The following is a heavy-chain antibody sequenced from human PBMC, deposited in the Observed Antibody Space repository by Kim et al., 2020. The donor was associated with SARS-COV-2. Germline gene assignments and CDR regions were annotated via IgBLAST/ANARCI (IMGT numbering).Heavy chain of an antibody. D-gene: IGHD2-2*01. CDR2: IYYSGST. Sequence: SETLSLTCTVSGGSISSYYWSWIRQPPGKGLEWIGDIYYSGSTNYNPSLKSRVTISVDTSKNQFSLKLSSVTAADTAVYSCAREGRGYCSSTRCYNAFDIWGQGTMVTVSS. V-gene: IGHV4-59*01. CDR3: AREGRGYCSSTRCYNAFDI. CDR1: GGSISSYY. J-gene: IGHJ3*02.